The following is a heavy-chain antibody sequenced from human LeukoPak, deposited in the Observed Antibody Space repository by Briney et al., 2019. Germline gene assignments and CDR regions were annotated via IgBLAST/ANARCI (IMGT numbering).Heavy chain of an antibody. CDR2: INWNGGST. Sequence: PGGSLRLSCAASGFTFDDYVMSRVRQAPGKGPEWVSGINWNGGSTGYADSVKGRFTISRDNAKNSLQLQMNSLGADDTPWYYRARGVNYYDPGELDYWGQGTLVTVSS. D-gene: IGHD3-22*01. CDR3: ARGVNYYDPGELDY. V-gene: IGHV3-20*04. J-gene: IGHJ4*02. CDR1: GFTFDDYV.